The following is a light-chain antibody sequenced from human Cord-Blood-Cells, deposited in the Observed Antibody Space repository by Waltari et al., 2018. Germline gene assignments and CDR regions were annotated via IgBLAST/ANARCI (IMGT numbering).Light chain of an antibody. CDR2: EVS. CDR3: SSYTSSSTRV. J-gene: IGLJ3*02. Sequence: QSALTQPASVSGSPGQSLTISCTGTSSDVGGYNHVSWYQQHPGKAPKLMIYEVSNRPSGVSNRFSGSKSGNTASLTISGLQAEDEADYYCSSYTSSSTRVFGGGTKLTVL. CDR1: SSDVGGYNH. V-gene: IGLV2-14*01.